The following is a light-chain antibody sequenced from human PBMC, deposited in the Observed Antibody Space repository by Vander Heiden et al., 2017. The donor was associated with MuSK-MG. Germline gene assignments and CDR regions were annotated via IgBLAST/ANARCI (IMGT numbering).Light chain of an antibody. V-gene: IGLV3-21*04. CDR2: YDS. J-gene: IGLJ1*01. Sequence: SYVLTQPPSVSVAPGKTARITCGGNNIGSKSVHWYQQKPGQAPVLVIYYDSDRPSGIPERFSGSNSGNTATLTISRVEAGDEADYYCQVWDSSSDHRFVFGTGTKVTVL. CDR3: QVWDSSSDHRFV. CDR1: NIGSKS.